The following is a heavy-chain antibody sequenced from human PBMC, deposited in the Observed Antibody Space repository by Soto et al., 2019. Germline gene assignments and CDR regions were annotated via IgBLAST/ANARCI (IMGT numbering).Heavy chain of an antibody. D-gene: IGHD3-3*01. J-gene: IGHJ5*02. CDR1: GFTFSSYA. CDR2: ISGSGGST. CDR3: AKVTGQYYDFWSGKNNWFDP. Sequence: GGSLRLSCAASGFTFSSYAMSWVRQAPGKGLEWVSAISGSGGSTYYADSVKGRFTISRDNSKNTLYLQMNSLRAEDTAVYYCAKVTGQYYDFWSGKNNWFDPWGQGTLVTVPQ. V-gene: IGHV3-23*01.